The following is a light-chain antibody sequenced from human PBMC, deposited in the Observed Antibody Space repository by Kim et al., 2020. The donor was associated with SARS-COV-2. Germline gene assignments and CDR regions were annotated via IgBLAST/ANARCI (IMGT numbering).Light chain of an antibody. V-gene: IGLV3-1*01. CDR3: QAWDSTSYV. J-gene: IGLJ1*01. CDR2: QDS. Sequence: SYELTQPPSVSVSPGQTANITCSGDKLGDKYACWYQQKPGQSPVLVIYQDSKRPSGIPERFSGSNSGNTATLTNSGTQAMDEADYYCQAWDSTSYVFGTG. CDR1: KLGDKY.